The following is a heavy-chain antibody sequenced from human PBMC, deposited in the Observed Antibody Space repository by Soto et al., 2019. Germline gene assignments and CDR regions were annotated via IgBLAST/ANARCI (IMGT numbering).Heavy chain of an antibody. CDR3: ARGPRVSSTGTGAH. V-gene: IGHV3-74*01. D-gene: IGHD1-1*01. CDR2: ISDDGSTA. J-gene: IGHJ4*02. Sequence: GGSLRLSCSVARVTFSAYWMHWVRRVPGKGLTWVSRISDDGSTATYADSVKGRFVISRDNAKNSLYLEMNTLRADDSGLYYCARGPRVSSTGTGAHWGRGTLVTVSS. CDR1: RVTFSAYW.